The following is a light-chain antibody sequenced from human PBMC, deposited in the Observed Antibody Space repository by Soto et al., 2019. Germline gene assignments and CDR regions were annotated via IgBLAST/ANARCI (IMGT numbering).Light chain of an antibody. CDR3: QQYHNWPVT. CDR1: QSVSTR. V-gene: IGKV3-15*01. CDR2: GAS. Sequence: EIVMTHSPATLSVSPCERVDFSRRASQSVSTRLAWYQHKPGQAPRLLISGASTGATGIPPRFSGSGSGTDFTLTVNSLQSEDIAVYYCQQYHNWPVTFGGGTKVDI. J-gene: IGKJ4*01.